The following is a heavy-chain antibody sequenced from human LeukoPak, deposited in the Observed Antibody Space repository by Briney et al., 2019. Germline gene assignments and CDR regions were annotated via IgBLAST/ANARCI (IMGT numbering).Heavy chain of an antibody. CDR3: ARGGPYYYDSSGYCDY. J-gene: IGHJ4*02. CDR2: IYPGDSDT. Sequence: GESLKISCKGSGYSFTSYWIGWVRQMPGKGLEWMGIIYPGDSDTRYSPSFQGQVTISADKSISTAYLQWSSLKASDTAMYYCARGGPYYYDSSGYCDYWGQGTLVTVSS. V-gene: IGHV5-51*01. CDR1: GYSFTSYW. D-gene: IGHD3-22*01.